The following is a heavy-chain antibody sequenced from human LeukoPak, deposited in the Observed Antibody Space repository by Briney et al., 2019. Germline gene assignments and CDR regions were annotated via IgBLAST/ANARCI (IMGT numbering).Heavy chain of an antibody. CDR3: ARLAPSSRIVARPTKYYGMDV. Sequence: GESLKISCKGSGYSFISYWIGWVRQMPGKGLELMGLIYPGDSDTRYSPSFQGQVTISADKSFSTAYLQWSSLKASDTAMYYCARLAPSSRIVARPTKYYGMDVWGQGTTVTVSS. CDR1: GYSFISYW. CDR2: IYPGDSDT. J-gene: IGHJ6*02. V-gene: IGHV5-51*01. D-gene: IGHD6-6*01.